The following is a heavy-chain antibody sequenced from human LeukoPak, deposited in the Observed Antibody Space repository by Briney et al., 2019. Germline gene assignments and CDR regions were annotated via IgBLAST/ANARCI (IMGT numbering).Heavy chain of an antibody. V-gene: IGHV4-4*07. CDR3: ARRDILTGYPYYYYYYMDV. CDR1: GGWVSSYY. D-gene: IGHD3-9*01. CDR2: IYTSGST. Sequence: SQTLSLTCAGSGGWVSSYYWGWVRQPAGKGLEWIGRIYTSGSTNYNPSLKSRVTISVDTSKNQFSLKLSSVTAADTAVYYCARRDILTGYPYYYYYYMDVWGKGTTVTISS. J-gene: IGHJ6*03.